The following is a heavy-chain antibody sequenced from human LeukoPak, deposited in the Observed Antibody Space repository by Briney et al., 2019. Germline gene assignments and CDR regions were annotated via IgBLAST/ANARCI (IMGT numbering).Heavy chain of an antibody. D-gene: IGHD3-10*01. CDR2: IYSGGST. CDR3: ARGLWFGELLKED. CDR1: GFTFSSYA. Sequence: GGSLRLSCAASGFTFSSYAMSWVRQAPGKGLEWVSVIYSGGSTYYADSVKGRFTISRHNSKNTLYLQMNSLRAEDTAVYYCARGLWFGELLKEDWGQGTLVTVSS. V-gene: IGHV3-53*04. J-gene: IGHJ4*02.